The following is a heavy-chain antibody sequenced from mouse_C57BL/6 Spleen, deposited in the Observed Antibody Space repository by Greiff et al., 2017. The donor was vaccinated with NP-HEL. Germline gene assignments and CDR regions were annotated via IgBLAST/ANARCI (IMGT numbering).Heavy chain of an antibody. CDR3: ARGGGYGYDVGWYFDV. Sequence: QVQLQQPGAELVMPGASVKLSCKASGYTFTSYWMHWVKQRPGQGLEWIGEIDPSDSYTNYNQKFNGKSTLTVDKSSSTAYMQLSSLTSEDSAVYYCARGGGYGYDVGWYFDVWGTGTTVTVSS. D-gene: IGHD2-2*01. CDR2: IDPSDSYT. V-gene: IGHV1-69*01. J-gene: IGHJ1*03. CDR1: GYTFTSYW.